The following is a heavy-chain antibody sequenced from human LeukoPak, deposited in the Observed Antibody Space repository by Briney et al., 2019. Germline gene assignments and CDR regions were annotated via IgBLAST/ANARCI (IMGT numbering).Heavy chain of an antibody. CDR2: IKVDGSVR. V-gene: IGHV3-7*01. D-gene: IGHD1-7*01. CDR1: GFTFSKTW. Sequence: GGSLRLSCAASGFTFSKTWMSWVRQTPGKGLEWVANIKVDGSVRYYVDSVKGRFTISRDNAKNSLYLQMNSLRAEDTAIYYCARDWNYGFDYWGQGTLGTVS. CDR3: ARDWNYGFDY. J-gene: IGHJ4*02.